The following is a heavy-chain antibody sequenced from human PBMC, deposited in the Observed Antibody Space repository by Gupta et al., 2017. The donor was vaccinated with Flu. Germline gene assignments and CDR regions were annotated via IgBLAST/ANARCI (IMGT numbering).Heavy chain of an antibody. CDR1: GGTFNTYS. D-gene: IGHD1-26*01. V-gene: IGHV1-69*01. CDR3: ARDLGSETYRWFDS. CDR2: IIPIFGTA. J-gene: IGHJ5*01. Sequence: GGTFNTYSIGWVRQAPGQGLEWMGGIIPIFGTANYAQKFQGRVTITADESTSTAYMDLSSLTSEDTAVYYCARDLGSETYRWFDSWGQGTL.